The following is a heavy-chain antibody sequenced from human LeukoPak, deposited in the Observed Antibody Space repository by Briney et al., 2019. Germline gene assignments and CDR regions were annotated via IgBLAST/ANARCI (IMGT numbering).Heavy chain of an antibody. CDR2: IYYSGST. J-gene: IGHJ5*02. V-gene: IGHV4-39*07. CDR1: GGSISSSSYY. Sequence: PSETLSLTCTVSGGSISSSSYYWGWIRQPPGKGLEWIGSIYYSGSTYYNPSLKSRVTISVDTSKNQFSLKLSSVTAADTAVYYCAREVGCSGGSCYPAWFDPWGQGTLVTVSS. CDR3: AREVGCSGGSCYPAWFDP. D-gene: IGHD2-15*01.